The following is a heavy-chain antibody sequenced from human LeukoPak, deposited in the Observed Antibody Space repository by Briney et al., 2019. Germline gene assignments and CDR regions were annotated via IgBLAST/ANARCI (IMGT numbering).Heavy chain of an antibody. CDR1: GGSITNYY. Sequence: SETLSLTCAVSGGSITNYYWSWVRQPPGKGLEWIGCSHYTGNTNYNPSLKSRVTISVDTSKNQFSLRLSSVTAADTAVYYCARRGNFDYWGQGTLVTVSS. J-gene: IGHJ4*02. CDR2: SHYTGNT. V-gene: IGHV4-59*08. CDR3: ARRGNFDY. D-gene: IGHD6-13*01.